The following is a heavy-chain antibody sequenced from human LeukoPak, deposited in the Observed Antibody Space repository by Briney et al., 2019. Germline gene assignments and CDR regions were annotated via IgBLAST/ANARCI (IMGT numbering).Heavy chain of an antibody. CDR2: IYHSGDT. CDR1: SYSISRGYY. V-gene: IGHV4-38-2*01. J-gene: IGHJ3*02. CDR3: ARLEMATISAFDI. Sequence: SETLSLTCAVSSYSISRGYYWGWIRQPPGKGLECIGSIYHSGDTQHNPSLRSRVTISVDTSKNQFSLKLSSVTAADTAVYYCARLEMATISAFDIWGQGTMVTVSS. D-gene: IGHD5-24*01.